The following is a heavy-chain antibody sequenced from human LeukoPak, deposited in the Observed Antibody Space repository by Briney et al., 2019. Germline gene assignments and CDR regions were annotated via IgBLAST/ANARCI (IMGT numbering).Heavy chain of an antibody. CDR1: GYTLTELS. D-gene: IGHD3-9*01. V-gene: IGHV1-24*01. Sequence: ASVKVSCKVSGYTLTELSMHWVRQAPGKGLEWMGGFDPEDGETIYAQKFQGRVTMTEDTSTDTAYMGLSSLRSEDTAVYYCATDRGSYDILTGYSNWFDPWGQGTLVTVSS. J-gene: IGHJ5*02. CDR2: FDPEDGET. CDR3: ATDRGSYDILTGYSNWFDP.